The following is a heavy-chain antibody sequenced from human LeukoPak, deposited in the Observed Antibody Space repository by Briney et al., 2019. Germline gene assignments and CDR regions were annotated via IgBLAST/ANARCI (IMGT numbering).Heavy chain of an antibody. V-gene: IGHV4-61*05. Sequence: SETLSLTCTVSGDSISSSSYYWSWIRQPPGKGLEWNGYIYYSGSTNYNPSLKSRVTISVDTSKNQFSLKLSSVTAADTAVYYCARVSGYAHPWGQGTLVTVSS. CDR1: GDSISSSSYY. CDR2: IYYSGST. CDR3: ARVSGYAHP. J-gene: IGHJ5*02. D-gene: IGHD5-12*01.